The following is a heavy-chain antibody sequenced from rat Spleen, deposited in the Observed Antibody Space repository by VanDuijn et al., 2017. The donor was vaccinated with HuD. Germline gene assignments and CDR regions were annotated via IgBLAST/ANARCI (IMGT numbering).Heavy chain of an antibody. J-gene: IGHJ2*01. V-gene: IGHV5-20*01. CDR1: GFTFNDHF. CDR2: ISSDGGST. D-gene: IGHD3-4*01. CDR3: TTEATSVDY. Sequence: EVQLVESNGGLVQPGRSLKLSCAASGFTFNDHFMAWVRQAPTKGLEWVATISSDGGSTYYRDSVKGRFTISRDNAKSSLYLQMDSLRSEDTDTYYCTTEATSVDYWGQGVMVTVSS.